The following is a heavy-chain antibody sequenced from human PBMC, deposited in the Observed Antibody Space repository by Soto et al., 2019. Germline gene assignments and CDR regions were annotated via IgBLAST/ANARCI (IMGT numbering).Heavy chain of an antibody. Sequence: QITLKESGPTLVKSTQTLTLTCTFSGFSLRQSGVGVGWIRQPPGKALGWLALIYWDDDKRYSPSLRSRLTITQDTSKHPVILTMATMDPVDTATYYCAHFLYYAERYFDLWGRGTLVTVSS. J-gene: IGHJ2*01. CDR1: GFSLRQSGVG. CDR2: IYWDDDK. CDR3: AHFLYYAERYFDL. V-gene: IGHV2-5*02. D-gene: IGHD3-10*01.